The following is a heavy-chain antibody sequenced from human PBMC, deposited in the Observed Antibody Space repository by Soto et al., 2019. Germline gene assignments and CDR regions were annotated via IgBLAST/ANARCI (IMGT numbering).Heavy chain of an antibody. CDR1: GVTLTSSA. J-gene: IGHJ6*02. V-gene: IGHV3-33*01. CDR3: ARPRSPFWAPDL. CDR2: VWSDGINT. Sequence: QVHLVESGGGVVQPGRSLRLSCAASGVTLTSSAIHWVRQAPGKGLEWVAVVWSDGINTSYTDSVKGRFTISRDTSKNTVYLQMNSLRTEDKAVYFCARPRSPFWAPDLWGPGTTVIVSS. D-gene: IGHD3-16*01.